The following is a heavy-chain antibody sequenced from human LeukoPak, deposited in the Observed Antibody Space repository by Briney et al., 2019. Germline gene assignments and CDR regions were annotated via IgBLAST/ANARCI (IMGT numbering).Heavy chain of an antibody. J-gene: IGHJ4*02. CDR3: ARHRQGGIYTSSWYGFDY. D-gene: IGHD6-13*01. CDR2: IYYSGST. CDR1: GGSISSYY. V-gene: IGHV4-59*01. Sequence: SETLSLTCTVSGGSISSYYRSWIRQPPGKGLEWIGYIYYSGSTNYNPSLKSRVTISVDTSKNQFSLKLSSVTAADTAVYYCARHRQGGIYTSSWYGFDYWGQGTLVTVSS.